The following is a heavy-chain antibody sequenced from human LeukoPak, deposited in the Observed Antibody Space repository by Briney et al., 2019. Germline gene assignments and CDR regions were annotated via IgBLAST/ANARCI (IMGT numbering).Heavy chain of an antibody. CDR3: ARLKYYYDSSGYRAVYFQH. V-gene: IGHV4-59*01. CDR1: GGSISSYY. Sequence: SETLSLTCTVSGGSISSYYWSWIRQPPGKGLEWIGYIYYSGSTNYNPSLKSRVTISVYTSKNQFSLKLSSVTAADTAVYYCARLKYYYDSSGYRAVYFQHWGQGTLVTVSS. CDR2: IYYSGST. D-gene: IGHD3-22*01. J-gene: IGHJ1*01.